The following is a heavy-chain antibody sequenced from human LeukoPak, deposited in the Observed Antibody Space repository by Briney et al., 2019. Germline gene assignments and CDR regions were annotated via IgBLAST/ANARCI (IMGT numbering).Heavy chain of an antibody. D-gene: IGHD3-9*01. CDR1: GYTFTIYG. CDR2: ISAYNGNT. J-gene: IGHJ4*02. CDR3: ARVSGYYDILTGYYNFIDY. Sequence: ASVKVSCKASGYTFTIYGISWVRQAPGQGLEWMGWISAYNGNTNYAQKLQGRVTMTTDTSTSTAYMELRSLRSDDTAVYYCARVSGYYDILTGYYNFIDYWGQGTLVTVSS. V-gene: IGHV1-18*01.